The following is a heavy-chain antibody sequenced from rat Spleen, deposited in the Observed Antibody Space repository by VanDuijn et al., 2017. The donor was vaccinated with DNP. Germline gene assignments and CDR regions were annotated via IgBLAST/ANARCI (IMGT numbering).Heavy chain of an antibody. Sequence: EVQLVESGGGPVQPGRSLKLSCVASGFMFSNYWMTWIRQAPGKGLEWVASISNTGDNTYYSDSVKGRFTISRDNGKRTLYLQMDSLRSEDTATYYCARLGYYDGSYPNWFAYWGQGTLVTVSS. V-gene: IGHV5-31*01. CDR3: ARLGYYDGSYPNWFAY. CDR1: GFMFSNYW. CDR2: ISNTGDNT. D-gene: IGHD1-12*03. J-gene: IGHJ3*01.